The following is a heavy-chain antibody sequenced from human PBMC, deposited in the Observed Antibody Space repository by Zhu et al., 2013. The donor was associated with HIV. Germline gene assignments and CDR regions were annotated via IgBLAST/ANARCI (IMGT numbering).Heavy chain of an antibody. V-gene: IGHV1-69*01. CDR1: GDNFSSYT. J-gene: IGHJ3*02. CDR2: IVPLFATA. Sequence: QVQLVQSGAEVKRPGSSVKVSCKASGDNFSSYTLSWVRQAPGQGLEWMGGIVPLFATANYAQKFQGRVTITADESTSTAFMELSSLRSEDTAVYYCARDRDILATISGADAFDIWGQGTMVTVSS. D-gene: IGHD5-12*01. CDR3: ARDRDILATISGADAFDI.